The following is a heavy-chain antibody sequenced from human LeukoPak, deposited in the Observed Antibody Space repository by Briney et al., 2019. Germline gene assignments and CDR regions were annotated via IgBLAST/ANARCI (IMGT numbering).Heavy chain of an antibody. CDR3: ARDGRFRDGLSDY. V-gene: IGHV3-21*01. Sequence: GGSLRLSCAAFGFTFSTYSMNWVRQAAGKGLEWVSSISSSSSYIYYADSVKGRFTISRDNAKNSLYLQMNSLRAEDTAVYYCARDGRFRDGLSDYWGQGTLVTVSS. CDR1: GFTFSTYS. D-gene: IGHD3-10*01. J-gene: IGHJ4*02. CDR2: ISSSSSYI.